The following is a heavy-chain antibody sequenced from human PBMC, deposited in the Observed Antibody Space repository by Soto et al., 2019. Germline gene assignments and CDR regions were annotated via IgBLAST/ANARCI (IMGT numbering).Heavy chain of an antibody. CDR1: NSG. V-gene: IGHV1-18*01. Sequence: NSGVNWVRQAPGQGLAWMAWISADNGDTNYASHVQDRLTVTTDTSTNTAYMELRSLTSDDTAIYYWARSYSRFFFSSETDHWGQVTMVTVSS. D-gene: IGHD5-12*01. J-gene: IGHJ1*01. CDR3: ARSYSRFFFSSETDH. CDR2: ISADNGDT.